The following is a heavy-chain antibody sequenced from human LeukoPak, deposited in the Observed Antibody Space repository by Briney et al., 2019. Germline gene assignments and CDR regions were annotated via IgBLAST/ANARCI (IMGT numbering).Heavy chain of an antibody. D-gene: IGHD3-22*01. CDR1: GFTFSSYS. CDR3: ARDWRDSSGKFPNDAFDI. CDR2: ISSSSSYI. J-gene: IGHJ3*02. V-gene: IGHV3-21*06. Sequence: GGSLRLSCAASGFTSGFTFSSYSMNWVRQAPGKGLEWVSSISSSSSYIYYADSVKGRFTISRDNAKNSLYLQMNSLRAEDTAVYYCARDWRDSSGKFPNDAFDIWGQGTMVTVSS.